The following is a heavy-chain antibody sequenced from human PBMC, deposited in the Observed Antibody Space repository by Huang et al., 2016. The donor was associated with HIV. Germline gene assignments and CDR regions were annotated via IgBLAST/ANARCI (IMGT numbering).Heavy chain of an antibody. CDR1: GGSFSSYY. CDR3: AREIMISFGGPFDP. CDR2: INHRGTT. Sequence: QVQLHQWGAGLLKPSETLSLTCAFYGGSFSSYYWKWISQSPGKGREWIGQINHRGTTTYNPSLKRRVTMSVDTSKNQFSLKLNAVTAADTAVYYCAREIMISFGGPFDPWGQGTLVTVSS. J-gene: IGHJ5*02. V-gene: IGHV4-34*01. D-gene: IGHD3-16*01.